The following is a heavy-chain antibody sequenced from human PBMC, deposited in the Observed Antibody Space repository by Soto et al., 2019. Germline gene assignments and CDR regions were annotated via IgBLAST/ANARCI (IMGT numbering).Heavy chain of an antibody. J-gene: IGHJ6*02. D-gene: IGHD2-2*02. CDR3: ARDLGYCSSTSCYIENYYYYGRGV. CDR1: GGTFSSYA. V-gene: IGHV1-69*01. Sequence: QVQLVQSGAEVKKPGSSVKVSCKASGGTFSSYAISWVRQAPGQGLEWMGGIIPIFGTANYAQKFQGRVTITADESTTTDYMELSSLRSEDTAVYYCARDLGYCSSTSCYIENYYYYGRGVWGQGTTVTVSS. CDR2: IIPIFGTA.